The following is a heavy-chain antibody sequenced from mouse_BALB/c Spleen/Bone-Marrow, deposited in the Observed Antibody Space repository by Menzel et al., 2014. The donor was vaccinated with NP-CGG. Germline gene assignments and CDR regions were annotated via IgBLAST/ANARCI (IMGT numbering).Heavy chain of an antibody. CDR2: INPYNGGT. V-gene: IGHV1-18*01. CDR1: GYSFTGYT. D-gene: IGHD2-13*01. CDR3: ARGLEYAVDY. J-gene: IGHJ4*01. Sequence: VQLQQSGPELVKPGASMKISCKASGYSFTGYTMNWVKQSHGENLEWIGLINPYNGGTSYNQKFKDKATLTVDKSSSTAYMELLSLTSEDSAVYYCARGLEYAVDYWGQGTSVTVSS.